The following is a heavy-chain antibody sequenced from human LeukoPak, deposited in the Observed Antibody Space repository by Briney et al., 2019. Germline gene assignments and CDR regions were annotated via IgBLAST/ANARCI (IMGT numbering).Heavy chain of an antibody. CDR2: IYYSGST. V-gene: IGHV4-59*01. CDR3: ARVSEQQLVVDY. J-gene: IGHJ4*02. Sequence: SETLPLTCTVSGGSISSYYWSWIRQPPGKGLEWIAYIYYSGSTNYNPSLKSRVTISVDTSKNQFSLKLSSVTAADTAVYYCARVSEQQLVVDYWGQGTLVTVSS. CDR1: GGSISSYY. D-gene: IGHD6-13*01.